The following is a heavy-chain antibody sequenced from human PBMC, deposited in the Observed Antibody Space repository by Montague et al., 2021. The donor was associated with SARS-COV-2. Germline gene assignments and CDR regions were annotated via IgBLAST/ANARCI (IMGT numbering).Heavy chain of an antibody. V-gene: IGHV4-39*02. CDR3: ARGMIRGVTTPFDY. J-gene: IGHJ4*02. Sequence: SETLSLTCSVSSGSIISSGYYWSWIRQPPGQELGWIVNIYYSATTYYNPSLQSRGTISVDTSKNHLSLSLSSVTAADTAVYFCARGMIRGVTTPFDYWGQGSQVTVSS. D-gene: IGHD3-10*01. CDR1: SGSIISSGYY. CDR2: IYYSATT.